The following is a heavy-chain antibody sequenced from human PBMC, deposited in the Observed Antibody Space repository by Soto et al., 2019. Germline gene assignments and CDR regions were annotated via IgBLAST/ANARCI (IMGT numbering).Heavy chain of an antibody. Sequence: EVQLLESGGGLVQPGGSLRLSCAASGFTFSTYAMSWVRQAPGNGLEWVSAISGSGGTTYYADSVKGRFTISRNNSKNTLYLQMNRLRAGDTSVYYCAKGPVAQGSGWYADSWGQGTLVTVSP. V-gene: IGHV3-23*01. CDR1: GFTFSTYA. D-gene: IGHD6-19*01. J-gene: IGHJ4*02. CDR3: AKGPVAQGSGWYADS. CDR2: ISGSGGTT.